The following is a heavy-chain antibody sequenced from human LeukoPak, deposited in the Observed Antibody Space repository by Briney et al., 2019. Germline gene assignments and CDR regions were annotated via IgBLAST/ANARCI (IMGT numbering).Heavy chain of an antibody. CDR1: GGSISSSFD. CDR2: IENSGTT. CDR3: ALSTRWYYFNY. D-gene: IGHD4-23*01. J-gene: IGHJ4*02. Sequence: SESLSLTCSISGGSISSSFDWSWIRQPPGKGLEWIGSIENSGTTNYNPSLKSRVTMSVDTSRKQFSLNLRSVTAADTAVYYCALSTRWYYFNYWGQGTPVTVSS. V-gene: IGHV4-4*09.